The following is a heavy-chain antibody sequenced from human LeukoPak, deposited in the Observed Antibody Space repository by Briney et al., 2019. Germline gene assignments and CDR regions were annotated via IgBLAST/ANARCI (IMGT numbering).Heavy chain of an antibody. J-gene: IGHJ4*02. V-gene: IGHV3-48*04. D-gene: IGHD1-26*01. CDR1: GFTFSSYS. Sequence: PGGSPRLSCAASGFTFSSYSMNWVRQAPGKGLEWVSFISSSSSTIYYADSVKCRFTISRDNAKNSLYLQMNSLRAEDTAVYYCARDRGGSYSAIDYWGQGTLVTVSS. CDR2: ISSSSSTI. CDR3: ARDRGGSYSAIDY.